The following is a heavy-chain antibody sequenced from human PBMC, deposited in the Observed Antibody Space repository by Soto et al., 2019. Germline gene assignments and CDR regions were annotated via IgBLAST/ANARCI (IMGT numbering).Heavy chain of an antibody. J-gene: IGHJ4*02. CDR3: AVPGRGDFDY. CDR1: GASIGTNNW. V-gene: IGHV4-4*02. D-gene: IGHD5-12*01. CDR2: VYHSGTT. Sequence: SETLSLTCAVSGASIGTNNWWSWVRQPPGKGLEWIGEVYHSGTTNCNPSLKSRVTISIDKSKNQFSLTLTSMTAADTALYYCAVPGRGDFDYWSQGTLGTV.